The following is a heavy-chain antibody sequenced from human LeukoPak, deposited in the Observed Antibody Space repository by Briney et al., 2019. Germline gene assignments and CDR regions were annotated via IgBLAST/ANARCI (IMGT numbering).Heavy chain of an antibody. V-gene: IGHV3-53*01. J-gene: IGHJ6*02. CDR2: IYSGGST. CDR3: ARGAGYSSSWYAGYYYYYGMDV. CDR1: GFTVSSNY. Sequence: RGSLRLSCAASGFTVSSNYMSWVRQAPGKGLEWVSVIYSGGSTYYADSVKGRFTISRDNSKNTLYLQMNSLRAEDTAVYYCARGAGYSSSWYAGYYYYYGMDVWGQGTTVTVSS. D-gene: IGHD6-13*01.